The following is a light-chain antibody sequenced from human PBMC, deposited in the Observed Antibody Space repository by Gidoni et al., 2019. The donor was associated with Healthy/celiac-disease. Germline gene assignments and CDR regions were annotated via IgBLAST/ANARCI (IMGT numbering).Light chain of an antibody. CDR2: GTS. V-gene: IGLV1-40*01. J-gene: IGLJ2*01. Sequence: QSVLTQPPSVSGAPGQRVTISCTGSSSNIGAGYDLHWYQQLPGTAPKLLIYGTSNRPSGVPDRFSGSKSGTSGSLAITGLQAEDEADYYCQSYDSSLSVVVFGGGTKLTVL. CDR3: QSYDSSLSVVV. CDR1: SSNIGAGYD.